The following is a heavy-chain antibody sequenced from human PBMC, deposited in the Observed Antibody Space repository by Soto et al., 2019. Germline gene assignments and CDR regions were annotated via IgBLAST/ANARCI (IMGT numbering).Heavy chain of an antibody. CDR3: VKDPDYDFWSGYSSE. Sequence: GGSLRLSCSASGFTFSSYAMNWVRQAPGKGLEYVSAISSNGGSTYYADSVKGRFTISRDNSKNTLYLQMSSLRAEDTAVYYCVKDPDYDFWSGYSSEWGQGTLVTVSS. J-gene: IGHJ4*02. V-gene: IGHV3-64D*06. D-gene: IGHD3-3*01. CDR2: ISSNGGST. CDR1: GFTFSSYA.